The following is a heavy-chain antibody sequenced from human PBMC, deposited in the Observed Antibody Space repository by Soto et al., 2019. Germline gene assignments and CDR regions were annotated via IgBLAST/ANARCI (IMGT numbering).Heavy chain of an antibody. D-gene: IGHD2-2*02. J-gene: IGHJ5*02. CDR3: EKPAKCGSTSRYRVWLDP. CDR1: GFTFDTFA. Sequence: PGGSLRLSCAASGFTFDTFAMSWVRQTPQRGLEWVSAISASGTGTLYTDSVKGRFTISRDDSKNTVYLQMNSLRAEDSAVYYCEKPAKCGSTSRYRVWLDPWGKGTLVTVSS. V-gene: IGHV3-23*01. CDR2: ISASGTGT.